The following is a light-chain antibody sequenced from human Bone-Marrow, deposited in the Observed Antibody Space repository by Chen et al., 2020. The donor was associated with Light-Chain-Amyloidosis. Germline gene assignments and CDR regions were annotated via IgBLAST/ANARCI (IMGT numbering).Light chain of an antibody. Sequence: QSALTQPDSVSGSPGQTITISCTGTSSDVGGDNHVSWYQQHPDKAPKLMIYEVTNRPSWVPDRFSGSKSDNTASLTISGLQTEDEADYFCSSYTITTTLVFGSGTRVTVL. J-gene: IGLJ1*01. V-gene: IGLV2-14*01. CDR3: SSYTITTTLV. CDR2: EVT. CDR1: SSDVGGDNH.